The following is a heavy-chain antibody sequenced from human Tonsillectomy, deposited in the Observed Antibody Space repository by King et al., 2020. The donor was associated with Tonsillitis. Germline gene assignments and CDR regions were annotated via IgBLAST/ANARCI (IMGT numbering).Heavy chain of an antibody. D-gene: IGHD1-26*01. J-gene: IGHJ6*02. Sequence: QLQESGPGLVRPSETLSLTCTVSGDSFSSYYWSWIRQSPGKGLEWIGYIHDSGSTNCNLSLKRRATISIDTSKKQFFLKLNSVTAADTAVYYCARDKVFCRGGGFCMDVWGQGTTVTVSS. CDR2: IHDSGST. CDR3: ARDKVFCRGGGFCMDV. CDR1: GDSFSSYY. V-gene: IGHV4-59*01.